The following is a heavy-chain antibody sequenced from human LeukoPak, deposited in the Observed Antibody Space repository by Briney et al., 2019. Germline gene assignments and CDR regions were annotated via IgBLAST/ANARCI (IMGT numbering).Heavy chain of an antibody. J-gene: IGHJ4*02. CDR2: ISYDGSNK. Sequence: GGSLRLSCAASGFTFSSYGMRWVRQAPGKGLEWVAVISYDGSNKYYADSVKGRFTISRDNSKNTLYLQMNSLRAEDTAVYYCARGILQQLALFDYWGQGTLVTVSS. V-gene: IGHV3-30*03. D-gene: IGHD6-13*01. CDR3: ARGILQQLALFDY. CDR1: GFTFSSYG.